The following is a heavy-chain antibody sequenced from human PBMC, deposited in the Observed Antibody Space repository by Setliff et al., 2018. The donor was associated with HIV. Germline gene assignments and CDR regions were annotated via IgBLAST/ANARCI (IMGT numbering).Heavy chain of an antibody. CDR3: ARDRRDGMYYHGMDV. J-gene: IGHJ6*02. Sequence: ASVKVSCKASGYSFTRYYMHWVRQAPGQGLEWMGITHPSGGSPNYAQKFQGRVTMTRDMSTSTVYMELSSLRSEDTAVYYCARDRRDGMYYHGMDVWGQGTTVTVSS. CDR2: THPSGGSP. V-gene: IGHV1-46*01. CDR1: GYSFTRYY.